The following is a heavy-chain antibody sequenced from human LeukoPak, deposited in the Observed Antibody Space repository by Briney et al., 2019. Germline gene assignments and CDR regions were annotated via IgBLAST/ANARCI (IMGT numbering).Heavy chain of an antibody. CDR1: GFTFSNFA. CDR2: ISYDGDNE. CDR3: ARVRGGRSWYYYGMDA. V-gene: IGHV3-30-3*01. D-gene: IGHD3-16*01. J-gene: IGHJ6*02. Sequence: GGSLRLSCAASGFTFSNFAMHWVRQAPGKGLEWVAVISYDGDNEYYADSVKGQFTISRDNSKDRLYLQMNSLRPEDTAMYYCARVRGGRSWYYYGMDAWGRGTTVTVSS.